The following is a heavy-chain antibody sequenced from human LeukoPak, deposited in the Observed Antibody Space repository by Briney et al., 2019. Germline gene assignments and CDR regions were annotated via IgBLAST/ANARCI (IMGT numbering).Heavy chain of an antibody. Sequence: GGSLRLSCAASGFTFSSYAMSWVRQAPGKGLEWVSAISGSGGSTYYADSVKGRFTISRDNSKNTLYLQMNSLRAEDTAVYYCARGRRDGYNYASVYFDYWGQGTLVTVSS. CDR2: ISGSGGST. CDR3: ARGRRDGYNYASVYFDY. D-gene: IGHD5-12*01. V-gene: IGHV3-23*01. J-gene: IGHJ4*02. CDR1: GFTFSSYA.